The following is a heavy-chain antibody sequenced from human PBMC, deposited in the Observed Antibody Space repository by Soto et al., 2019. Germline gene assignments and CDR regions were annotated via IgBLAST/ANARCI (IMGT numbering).Heavy chain of an antibody. J-gene: IGHJ6*02. D-gene: IGHD6-6*01. CDR3: ARHGVAARHYYYYGIDV. V-gene: IGHV5-51*01. CDR2: IYPGDSDT. CDR1: GYSFTSYW. Sequence: GESLKISCKGSGYSFTSYWIGWVRQMPGKGLEWMGIIYPGDSDTRYSPSFQGQVTISADKSISTAYLRWSSLKASDTAMYYCARHGVAARHYYYYGIDVWGQGTTVTVSS.